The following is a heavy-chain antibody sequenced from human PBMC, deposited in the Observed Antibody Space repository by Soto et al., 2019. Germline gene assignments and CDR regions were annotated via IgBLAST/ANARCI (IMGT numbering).Heavy chain of an antibody. D-gene: IGHD1-26*01. CDR1: GYSISSGYY. V-gene: IGHV4-38-2*01. CDR2: IYHSGST. Sequence: PSETLSLTCAVSGYSISSGYYWGWIRQPPGKGLEWIGSIYHSGSTYYNPSLKSRVTISVDTSKNQFSLKLSSVTAADTAVYYCAGTGSYYRREADYSGQGTLVTDSS. J-gene: IGHJ4*02. CDR3: AGTGSYYRREADY.